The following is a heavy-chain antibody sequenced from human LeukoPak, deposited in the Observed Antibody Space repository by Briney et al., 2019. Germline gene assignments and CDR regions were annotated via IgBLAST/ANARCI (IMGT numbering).Heavy chain of an antibody. CDR3: ARMDLADFPAFDY. CDR2: IYYSGST. Sequence: SETLSLTCTVSGGSICSYYWSWIRQPPGKGLEWIGYIYYSGSTNYNPSLKSRVTISVDTSKNQFSLKLSSVTAADTAVYYCARMDLADFPAFDYWGQGTLVTVSS. CDR1: GGSICSYY. J-gene: IGHJ4*02. V-gene: IGHV4-59*08. D-gene: IGHD3-3*01.